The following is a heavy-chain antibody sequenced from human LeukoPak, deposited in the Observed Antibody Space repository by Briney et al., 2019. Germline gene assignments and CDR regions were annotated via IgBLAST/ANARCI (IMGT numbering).Heavy chain of an antibody. D-gene: IGHD6-13*01. CDR3: ARSPVSWYFYFDY. CDR1: GYTFTGYY. J-gene: IGHJ4*02. Sequence: ASVKVSCKASGYTFTGYYMHWVRQAPGQGLEWMGWINPNSGGTNYAQKLQGRVTMTTDTSTSTAYMELRSLRSDDTAVYYCARSPVSWYFYFDYWGQGTLVTVSS. V-gene: IGHV1-2*02. CDR2: INPNSGGT.